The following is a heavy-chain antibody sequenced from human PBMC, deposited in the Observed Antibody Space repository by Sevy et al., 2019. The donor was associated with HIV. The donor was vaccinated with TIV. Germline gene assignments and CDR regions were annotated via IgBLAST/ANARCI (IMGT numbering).Heavy chain of an antibody. Sequence: GGSLRLSCTASGYTFPAFSFNWVRQAPGKGLEWLSYISTGTDHIYYADSAKGRFTISRDDATNSVYLERKSLRDQDTALYYCVRRGVDAYNVYFDLWGQGTLVTVSS. J-gene: IGHJ4*02. CDR3: VRRGVDAYNVYFDL. CDR1: GYTFPAFS. V-gene: IGHV3-21*05. D-gene: IGHD3-10*01. CDR2: ISTGTDHI.